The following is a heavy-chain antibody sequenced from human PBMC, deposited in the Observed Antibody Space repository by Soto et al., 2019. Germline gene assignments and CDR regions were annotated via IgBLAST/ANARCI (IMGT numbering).Heavy chain of an antibody. CDR1: GFRFRTRA. CDR2: IRPGGDST. D-gene: IGHD1-26*01. CDR3: TTHEEGAPWAGGFDS. Sequence: GSLRLSCAASGFRFRTRAMSWVRQAPGKGLEWVASIRPGGDSTYYADSVKGRFAVSRDNSNVTLYLQMDSLRVEDTAIYYCTTHEEGAPWAGGFDSWGQGTLATVSS. J-gene: IGHJ5*01. V-gene: IGHV3-23*01.